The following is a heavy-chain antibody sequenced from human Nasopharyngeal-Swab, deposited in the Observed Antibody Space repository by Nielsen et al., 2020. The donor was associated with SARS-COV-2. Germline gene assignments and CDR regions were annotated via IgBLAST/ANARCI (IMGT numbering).Heavy chain of an antibody. Sequence: GGSLRLSCAASGFTFNSHGMHWVRQAPGKGLEWVAVISFDGSKKYYADSVKGRFTISRDNSKNTLYLQMNSLRAEDTAVYYCAREYHLAFDIWGQGTMVTVSS. CDR2: ISFDGSKK. J-gene: IGHJ3*02. V-gene: IGHV3-30*03. CDR3: AREYHLAFDI. CDR1: GFTFNSHG. D-gene: IGHD2-2*01.